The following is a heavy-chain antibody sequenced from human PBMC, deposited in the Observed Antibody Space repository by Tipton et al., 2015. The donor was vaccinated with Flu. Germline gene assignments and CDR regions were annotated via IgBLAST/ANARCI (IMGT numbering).Heavy chain of an antibody. D-gene: IGHD1-26*01. V-gene: IGHV3-30*02. J-gene: IGHJ4*02. CDR3: AKSGGFDS. Sequence: GSLRLSCAASGFTFRTNGMHWVRQAPGKGLEWVAHIRSDETTEYADSVKGRFTISRDNSKDMLYLQMNSLSAEDTAVFYCAKSGGFDSWNQGALVIVSS. CDR1: GFTFRTNG. CDR2: IRSDETTE.